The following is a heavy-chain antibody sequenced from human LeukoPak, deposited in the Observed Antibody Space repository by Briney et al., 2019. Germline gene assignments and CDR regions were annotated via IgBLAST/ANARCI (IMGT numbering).Heavy chain of an antibody. CDR1: GGSISSGRYY. CDR2: ISTSGRT. Sequence: SQTLSLTCTVSGGSISSGRYYWSWIRQPAGKELEWIGRISTSGRTDYNPSLKSRVTISVDTSKNQFSLKLSSVTAADTAVYYCARGPLNGITEYFQHWGQGTLVTVSS. V-gene: IGHV4-61*02. J-gene: IGHJ1*01. D-gene: IGHD3-9*01. CDR3: ARGPLNGITEYFQH.